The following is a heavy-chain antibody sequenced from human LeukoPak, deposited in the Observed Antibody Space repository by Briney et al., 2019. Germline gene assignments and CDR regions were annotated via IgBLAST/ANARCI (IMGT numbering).Heavy chain of an antibody. J-gene: IGHJ5*02. Sequence: PSETLSLTCTVSGGSISSYYWSWIRQPPGKGLEWIGYIYHSGGSNHNPSLKSRVTISVDTSKKQFSLKLSSVTAADTAVYYCARHGGRAAAGWGDNWFDPWGQGTLVTVSS. V-gene: IGHV4-59*08. CDR3: ARHGGRAAAGWGDNWFDP. CDR1: GGSISSYY. D-gene: IGHD6-13*01. CDR2: IYHSGGS.